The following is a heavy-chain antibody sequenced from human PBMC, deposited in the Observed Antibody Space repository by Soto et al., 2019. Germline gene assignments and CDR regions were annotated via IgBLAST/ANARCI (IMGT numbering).Heavy chain of an antibody. CDR2: INAGNGNT. CDR1: GYTFTSYG. CDR3: ARVYCSSTSCYGWWFDP. J-gene: IGHJ5*02. D-gene: IGHD2-2*01. V-gene: IGHV1-3*01. Sequence: ASVKVSCKASGYTFTSYGISWVRQAPGQRLEWMGWINAGNGNTKYSQKFQGRVTITRDTSASTAYMELSSLRSEDTAVYYCARVYCSSTSCYGWWFDPWGQGTLVTVSS.